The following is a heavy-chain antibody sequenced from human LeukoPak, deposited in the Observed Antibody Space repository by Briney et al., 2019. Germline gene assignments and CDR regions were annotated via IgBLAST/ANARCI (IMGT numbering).Heavy chain of an antibody. Sequence: ASVKVSCKASGYTFTTYGITWVRQAPGQGLESMGWISVNNGITHYPKNYQGRVTMTTDTSTSTAYMELRSLRVDDTAVYYCQRITIFGVVIDFDYWGQGTLVAVSS. D-gene: IGHD3-3*01. CDR1: GYTFTTYG. CDR2: ISVNNGIT. J-gene: IGHJ4*02. V-gene: IGHV1-18*01. CDR3: QRITIFGVVIDFDY.